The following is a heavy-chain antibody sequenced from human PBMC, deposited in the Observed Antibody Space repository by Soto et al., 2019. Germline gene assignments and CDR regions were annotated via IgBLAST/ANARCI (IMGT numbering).Heavy chain of an antibody. CDR2: IYFSGPV. D-gene: IGHD1-26*01. Sequence: LETLSLTCTVSGDSVGAYFWSWIRQPPGKGLECIGYIYFSGPVTYNPSLERRVTISADTAKSQLSLRLTSVTAADTAVYYCARGGGNYPYYLDYWSQGALVTVS. J-gene: IGHJ4*02. CDR1: GDSVGAYF. V-gene: IGHV4-59*02. CDR3: ARGGGNYPYYLDY.